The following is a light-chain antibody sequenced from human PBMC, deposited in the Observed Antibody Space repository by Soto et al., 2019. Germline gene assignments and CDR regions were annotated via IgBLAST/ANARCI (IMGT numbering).Light chain of an antibody. Sequence: EIVLTQSPGTLSLSPGERATLSCRASQTMRSSHLAWYQQKPGQAPRLLIYGASSLQSGVPSRFSGSGSGTDFTLTISSLQPEDFATYYCQQSYSTPPWTFGQGTKVDI. V-gene: IGKV3-20*01. CDR1: QTMRSSH. CDR2: GAS. CDR3: QQSYSTPPWT. J-gene: IGKJ1*01.